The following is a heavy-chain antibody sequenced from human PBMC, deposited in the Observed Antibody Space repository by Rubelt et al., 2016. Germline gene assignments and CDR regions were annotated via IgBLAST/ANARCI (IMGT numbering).Heavy chain of an antibody. CDR2: IYHSGST. Sequence: QVQLQESGPGLVKPSETLSLTCTVSGYSISSGYFWGWIRQPPGKGLEWIGSIYHSGSTYYNPSLKSRVTISVDTSKNQFSLNLNSVTAAETAMDYCARLGYCSGGSCYRFYMDVWGKGTTVTVSS. V-gene: IGHV4-38-2*02. J-gene: IGHJ6*03. CDR1: GYSISSGYF. CDR3: ARLGYCSGGSCYRFYMDV. D-gene: IGHD2-15*01.